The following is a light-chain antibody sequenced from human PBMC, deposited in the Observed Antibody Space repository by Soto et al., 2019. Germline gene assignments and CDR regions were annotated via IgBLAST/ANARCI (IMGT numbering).Light chain of an antibody. CDR3: QSADSSGTSL. CDR1: ALPKQY. J-gene: IGLJ3*02. CDR2: KDS. V-gene: IGLV3-25*02. Sequence: SYELTQPPSVSVSPGQTARITCSGEALPKQYAYWYQQKPGQAPVLVIYKDSERPSGIPERFSGSSSGTTVTLTISGVQAEDEADYYCQSADSSGTSLFGGGTKLTVL.